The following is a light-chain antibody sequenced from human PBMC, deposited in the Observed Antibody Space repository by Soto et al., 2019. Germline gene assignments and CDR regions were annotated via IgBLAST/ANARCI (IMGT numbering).Light chain of an antibody. CDR2: DVD. CDR3: SSYTSSSTLNYV. J-gene: IGLJ1*01. CDR1: SSDVGGHDF. Sequence: QSALTQPPSASGSPGQSVIISCTGTSSDVGGHDFVSWYQQFPGKAPKLVIYDVDKRPSGVPDRFSGSKSGNTASLTISGLQAEDEADYYCSSYTSSSTLNYVFGTGTQLTVL. V-gene: IGLV2-8*01.